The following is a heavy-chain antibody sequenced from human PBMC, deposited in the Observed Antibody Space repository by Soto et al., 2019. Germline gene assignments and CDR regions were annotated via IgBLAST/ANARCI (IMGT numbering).Heavy chain of an antibody. J-gene: IGHJ4*02. CDR1: GGSISNYY. V-gene: IGHV4-4*07. CDR3: ARGGQDFWSGPFDY. Sequence: PSETLSVTCTVSGGSISNYYCNWIRQPAGKGLEWIGRIDTSGSTNYNPSLKSRVTMSVDTSKQEFSLKLSSVTAADTALYYCARGGQDFWSGPFDYWGRGALVTVSS. D-gene: IGHD3-3*01. CDR2: IDTSGST.